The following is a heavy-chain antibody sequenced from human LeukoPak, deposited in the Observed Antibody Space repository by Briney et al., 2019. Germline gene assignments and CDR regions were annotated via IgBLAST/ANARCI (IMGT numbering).Heavy chain of an antibody. Sequence: SETLSLTCTVSGGSISSYYWSWIRQPPGKGLEWIGYIYYSGSTNYNPSLKSRVTLSVDTSKNQFSLKLSSVTAADTAVYYCARFGYCSSTSCRPFDPWGQGTLVTVSS. J-gene: IGHJ5*02. CDR3: ARFGYCSSTSCRPFDP. CDR1: GGSISSYY. D-gene: IGHD2-2*01. CDR2: IYYSGST. V-gene: IGHV4-59*01.